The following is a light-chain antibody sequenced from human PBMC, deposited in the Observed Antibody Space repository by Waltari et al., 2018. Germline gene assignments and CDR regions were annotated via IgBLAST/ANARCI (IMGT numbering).Light chain of an antibody. CDR2: DVS. Sequence: EIVLTQSPATLSLSPGESATLSCRASQSVSSYVAWYQQKPGQAPRLLIYDVSNRATGIPARFSCSGSGTDFTLTISSLESEDFAVYYCQQRGNWPLTFGGGTKVEIK. CDR1: QSVSSY. J-gene: IGKJ4*01. CDR3: QQRGNWPLT. V-gene: IGKV3-11*01.